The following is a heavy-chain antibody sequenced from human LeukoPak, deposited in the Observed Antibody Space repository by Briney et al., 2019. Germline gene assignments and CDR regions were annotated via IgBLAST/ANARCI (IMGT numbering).Heavy chain of an antibody. CDR3: ARGSSSGYYYMDV. Sequence: ASVKVSCKASGGTFSSYAISWVRQAPGQGLEWMGWISAYNGNTNYAQKLQGRVTMTTDTSTSTAYMELRSLRSDDTAVYYCARGSSSGYYYMDVWGKGTMVTVSS. J-gene: IGHJ6*03. CDR1: GGTFSSYA. V-gene: IGHV1-18*01. CDR2: ISAYNGNT. D-gene: IGHD6-6*01.